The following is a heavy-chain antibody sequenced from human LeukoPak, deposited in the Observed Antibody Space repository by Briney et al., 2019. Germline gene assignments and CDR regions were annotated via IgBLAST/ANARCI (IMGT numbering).Heavy chain of an antibody. Sequence: SETLSLTCAVYGGFFSGYYWSWLRQPPGKGLEWIGEINHSGSTNYNPSLKSRVTISVDTSKNQFSLKLSSVTAADTAVYYCARAYYDYVWGSYRQAYYFDYWGQGTLVTVSS. D-gene: IGHD3-16*02. V-gene: IGHV4-34*01. CDR3: ARAYYDYVWGSYRQAYYFDY. CDR1: GGFFSGYY. CDR2: INHSGST. J-gene: IGHJ4*02.